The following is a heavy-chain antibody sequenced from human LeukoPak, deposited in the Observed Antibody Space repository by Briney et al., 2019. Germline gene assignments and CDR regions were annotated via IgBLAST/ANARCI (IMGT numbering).Heavy chain of an antibody. Sequence: SETLSLTCTVSGGSISSSSYYWGWIRQPPGKGLEWIGSIYYSGSTYYNPSLKSRVTISVDTSKNQFSLKLSSVTAADTAVYHCARDVRATVTTRPEDVWGKGTTVTVSS. D-gene: IGHD4-17*01. CDR1: GGSISSSSYY. CDR2: IYYSGST. V-gene: IGHV4-39*07. J-gene: IGHJ6*04. CDR3: ARDVRATVTTRPEDV.